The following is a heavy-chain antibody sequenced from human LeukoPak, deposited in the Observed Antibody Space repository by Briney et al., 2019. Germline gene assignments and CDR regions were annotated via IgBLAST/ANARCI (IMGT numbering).Heavy chain of an antibody. J-gene: IGHJ4*02. CDR3: ARDPFRHSGSYYDY. CDR1: GYTFTGYY. D-gene: IGHD1-26*01. Sequence: ASVKVSCKASGYTFTGYYMHWVRQAPGQGPEWVGRINPNSGGTSYAQKFQGRVTMTRDTSISTAYMELSRLRSDDTAVYYCARDPFRHSGSYYDYWGQGTLVTVSS. CDR2: INPNSGGT. V-gene: IGHV1-2*06.